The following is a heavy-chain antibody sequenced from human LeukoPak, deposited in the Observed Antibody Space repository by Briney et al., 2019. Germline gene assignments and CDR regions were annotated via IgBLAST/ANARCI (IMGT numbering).Heavy chain of an antibody. V-gene: IGHV4-39*07. Sequence: GSLRLSCAASGFTFSSYAMHWVRQPPGKGLEWIGSISYSGSTYYSPSLKSRVTISVDTSKKQFSLKLSSVTAADTAVYYCARDKLPTMGITGVDPWGQGTLVTVSS. CDR2: ISYSGST. CDR3: ARDKLPTMGITGVDP. D-gene: IGHD1-20*01. J-gene: IGHJ5*02. CDR1: GFTFSSYA.